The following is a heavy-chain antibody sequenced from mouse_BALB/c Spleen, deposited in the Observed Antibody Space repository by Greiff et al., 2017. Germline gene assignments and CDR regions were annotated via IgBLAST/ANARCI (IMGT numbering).Heavy chain of an antibody. D-gene: IGHD2-1*01. CDR2: ISYSGST. CDR3: ARDGNYGYFDY. J-gene: IGHJ2*01. CDR1: GYSITSDYA. V-gene: IGHV3-2*02. Sequence: EVKLQESGPGLVKPSQSLSLTCTVTGYSITSDYAWNWIRQFPGNKLEWMGYISYSGSTSYNPSLKSRISITRDTSKNQFFLQLNSVTTEDTATYYCARDGNYGYFDYWGQGTTLTVSS.